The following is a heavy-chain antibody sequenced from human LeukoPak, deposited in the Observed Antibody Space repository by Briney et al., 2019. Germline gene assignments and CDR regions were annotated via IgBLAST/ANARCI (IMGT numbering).Heavy chain of an antibody. Sequence: GGSLRLSCTASGFTFIRSWMNWIRQAPGKGLEWVANINPDGDGMRFADSVKGRFTMSRDNAQSSLHLQMNSLRVEDTAFYYCAAWTDRGYSYWGQGVLVTVSS. D-gene: IGHD5-12*01. CDR3: AAWTDRGYSY. V-gene: IGHV3-7*01. CDR1: GFTFIRSW. CDR2: INPDGDGM. J-gene: IGHJ4*02.